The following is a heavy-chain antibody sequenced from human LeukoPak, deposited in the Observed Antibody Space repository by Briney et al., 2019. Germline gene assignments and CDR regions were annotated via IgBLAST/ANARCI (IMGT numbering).Heavy chain of an antibody. CDR2: ISAYNGNT. CDR3: ARLSWIFGVVIIPLSMDV. Sequence: ASVKVSCKASGYTFTSYGISWVRPAPGQGLEWMGWISAYNGNTNYAQKLQGRVTMTTDTSTSTAYMELRSLRSDDTAVDYCARLSWIFGVVIIPLSMDVWGKGTTVTVSS. D-gene: IGHD3-3*01. CDR1: GYTFTSYG. V-gene: IGHV1-18*01. J-gene: IGHJ6*03.